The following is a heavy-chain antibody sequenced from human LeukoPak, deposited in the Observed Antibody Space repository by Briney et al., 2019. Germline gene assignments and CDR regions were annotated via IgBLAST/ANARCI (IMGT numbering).Heavy chain of an antibody. CDR2: INSDGSST. CDR3: TRVQSGAPFDY. Sequence: GGSLRLSCAASGFTFSSYWMHWVRQAPGKGLVWVSRINSDGSSTSYADSVKGRFTISRDNAKNTVYLQMNSLRAEETAVYYCTRVQSGAPFDYWGQGTLVTVS. V-gene: IGHV3-74*01. D-gene: IGHD1-26*01. J-gene: IGHJ4*02. CDR1: GFTFSSYW.